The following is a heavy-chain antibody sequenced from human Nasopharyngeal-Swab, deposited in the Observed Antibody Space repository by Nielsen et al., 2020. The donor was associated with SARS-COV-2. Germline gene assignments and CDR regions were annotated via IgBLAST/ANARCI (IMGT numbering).Heavy chain of an antibody. D-gene: IGHD2-2*01. CDR2: ISSSSSTI. CDR3: ARDRSADLDY. CDR1: GFTFSSSW. J-gene: IGHJ4*02. V-gene: IGHV3-48*02. Sequence: GESLKISCAASGFTFSSSWMHWVRQAPGKGLEWVSYISSSSSTIYYADSVKGRFTISRDNAKNSLYLQMNSLRDEDTAVYYCARDRSADLDYWGQGTLVTVSS.